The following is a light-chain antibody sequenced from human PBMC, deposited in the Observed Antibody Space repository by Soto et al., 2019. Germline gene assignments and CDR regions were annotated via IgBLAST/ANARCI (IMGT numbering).Light chain of an antibody. J-gene: IGKJ1*01. CDR2: DAS. Sequence: DVQMTQSPSTLSAHVGDRVIISCRASQSISRWLAWYQQKPGKAPKLLTFDASTVENGVPSRFSGRGSGTDFTLTISSLQPDDSATYYCQQYNNYWTFGQGTKVDIK. CDR1: QSISRW. CDR3: QQYNNYWT. V-gene: IGKV1-5*01.